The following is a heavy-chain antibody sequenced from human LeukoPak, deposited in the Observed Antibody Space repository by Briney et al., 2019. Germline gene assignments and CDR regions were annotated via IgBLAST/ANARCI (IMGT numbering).Heavy chain of an antibody. J-gene: IGHJ5*02. V-gene: IGHV1-18*01. CDR1: GGTFSSYA. CDR2: ISAYNGNT. Sequence: ASVKLSCKASGGTFSSYAISWVRQAPGRGLEWMGWISAYNGNTNYAQKLQGRVTMTIDTSTSTAYLELRSLRSDDTAVYYCARDDPDLKAHNWFDPWGQGTLVTVPS. CDR3: ARDDPDLKAHNWFDP.